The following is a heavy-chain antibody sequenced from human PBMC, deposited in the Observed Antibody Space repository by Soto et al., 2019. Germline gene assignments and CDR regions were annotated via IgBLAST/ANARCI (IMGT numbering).Heavy chain of an antibody. V-gene: IGHV3-48*01. CDR2: ISSGGYTI. Sequence: GGSLRLSCEASGFTFSSYCFNWVRQAPGQGLEWVSFISSGGYTIYHADSLEGRFSISRDDAKNSVYLQMSGLRMDDTAVYYCVRSRREWLRVVPPSDVWGRGTLVTVSS. J-gene: IGHJ4*02. CDR3: VRSRREWLRVVPPSDV. D-gene: IGHD3-3*01. CDR1: GFTFSSYC.